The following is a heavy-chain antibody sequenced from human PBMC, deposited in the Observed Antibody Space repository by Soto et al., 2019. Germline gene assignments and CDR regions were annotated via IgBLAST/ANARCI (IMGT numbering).Heavy chain of an antibody. CDR2: ISGSGGST. V-gene: IGHV3-23*01. CDR1: GFTFSSYA. Sequence: GGSLRLSCAASGFTFSSYAMSWVRQAPGKGLEWVSAISGSGGSTYYADSVKGRFTISRDNSKNTLYLQMNSLRAEDTAVYYCAKVRVYDSSGPNWFDPWGQGTLVTVSS. J-gene: IGHJ5*02. CDR3: AKVRVYDSSGPNWFDP. D-gene: IGHD3-22*01.